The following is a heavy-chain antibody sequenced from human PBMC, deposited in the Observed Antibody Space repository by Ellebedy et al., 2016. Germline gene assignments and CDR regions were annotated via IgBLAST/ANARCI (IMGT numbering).Heavy chain of an antibody. V-gene: IGHV1-18*01. CDR1: GYIFTSYG. CDR2: ISAYNGNT. D-gene: IGHD6-6*01. CDR3: TRVRSSSHGAFDI. J-gene: IGHJ3*02. Sequence: ASVKVSCKASGYIFTSYGISWVRQAPGQGLEWMGWISAYNGNTNYAQKVHGRVTMTTDTSTSTAYMELRSLRSDDTAVYYCTRVRSSSHGAFDIWGQGTMVTVSS.